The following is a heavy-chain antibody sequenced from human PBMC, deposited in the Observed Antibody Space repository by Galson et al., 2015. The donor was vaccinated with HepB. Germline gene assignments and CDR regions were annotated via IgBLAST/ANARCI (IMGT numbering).Heavy chain of an antibody. CDR3: ARDPHSSSWYSVIGWFDP. CDR2: ISYDGSNK. J-gene: IGHJ5*02. V-gene: IGHV3-30-3*01. CDR1: GFTFSSYA. D-gene: IGHD6-13*01. Sequence: SLRLSCAASGFTFSSYAMRWVRQAPGKGLEWVAVISYDGSNKYYADSVKGRFTISRDNSKNTLYLQMNSLRAEDTAVYYCARDPHSSSWYSVIGWFDPWGQGTLVTVSS.